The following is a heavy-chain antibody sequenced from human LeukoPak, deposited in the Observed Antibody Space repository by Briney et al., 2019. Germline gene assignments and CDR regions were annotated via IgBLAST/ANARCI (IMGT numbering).Heavy chain of an antibody. D-gene: IGHD3-10*01. CDR2: INPSGGST. V-gene: IGHV1-46*01. J-gene: IGHJ4*02. CDR3: ARDRITMVRGVMGVSAY. Sequence: ASVKVSCKASGYTFTSYYMHWVRQAPGQGLEWMGIINPSGGSTSYAQKFQGRVTMTRDMSTSTVYMELSSLRSEDTAAYYCARDRITMVRGVMGVSAYWGQGTLVTVSS. CDR1: GYTFTSYY.